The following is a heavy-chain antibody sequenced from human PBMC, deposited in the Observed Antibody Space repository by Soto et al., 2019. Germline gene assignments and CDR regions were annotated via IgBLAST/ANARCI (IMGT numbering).Heavy chain of an antibody. Sequence: PGGSLRLSCAASGFTFSSYDMHWVRQATGKGLEWVSAIGTAGDTYYPGSVKGRFTISRENAKNSLYLQMNSLRAEDTAVYYCARDDGYCSGGSCYSPAFDIWGQGTMVTVSS. D-gene: IGHD2-15*01. CDR3: ARDDGYCSGGSCYSPAFDI. CDR2: IGTAGDT. J-gene: IGHJ3*02. CDR1: GFTFSSYD. V-gene: IGHV3-13*01.